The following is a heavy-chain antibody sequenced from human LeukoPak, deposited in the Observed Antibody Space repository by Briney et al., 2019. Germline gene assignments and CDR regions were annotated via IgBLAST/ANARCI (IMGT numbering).Heavy chain of an antibody. CDR1: GGTFSSYA. Sequence: GASVKVSCKASGGTFSSYAISWVRQAPGQGLEWMGGIIPIFGTANYAQKFQGRVTITADESTSTAYMELSSLRSEDTAVYYCARARSWIAAAGTVYYFDYWGQGTLVTVSS. D-gene: IGHD6-13*01. V-gene: IGHV1-69*13. CDR2: IIPIFGTA. J-gene: IGHJ4*02. CDR3: ARARSWIAAAGTVYYFDY.